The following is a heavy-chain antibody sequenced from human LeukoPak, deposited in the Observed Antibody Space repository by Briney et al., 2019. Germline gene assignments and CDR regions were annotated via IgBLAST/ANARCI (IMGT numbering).Heavy chain of an antibody. CDR2: ISAYNGNT. V-gene: IGHV1-18*01. Sequence: ASVKVSCKTSGYTFSTYGISWVRQAPGQGLEWMGWISAYNGNTNYAQKLQGRVTMTTVTSTSTAYMELRSLRSDDTAVYYCAREPDSSSFDYWGQGTLVTVSS. CDR1: GYTFSTYG. J-gene: IGHJ4*02. D-gene: IGHD6-13*01. CDR3: AREPDSSSFDY.